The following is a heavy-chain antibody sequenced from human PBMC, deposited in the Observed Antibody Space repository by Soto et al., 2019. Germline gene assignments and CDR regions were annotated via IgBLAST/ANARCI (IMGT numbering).Heavy chain of an antibody. D-gene: IGHD6-6*01. CDR3: AKGSAARPYYYYGMDV. Sequence: LRLSCAASGFTFSSYALHWVRQAPGKGLEWVALISYDGSDKDYADSVKDRFTISRDNSRNTLFLQMNSLRAEDTAVYYCAKGSAARPYYYYGMDVWGQGTTVTVSS. J-gene: IGHJ6*02. CDR2: ISYDGSDK. V-gene: IGHV3-30-3*01. CDR1: GFTFSSYA.